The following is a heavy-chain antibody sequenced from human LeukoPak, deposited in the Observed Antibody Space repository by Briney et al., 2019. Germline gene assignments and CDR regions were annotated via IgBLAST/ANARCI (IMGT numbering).Heavy chain of an antibody. J-gene: IGHJ3*02. CDR3: ARFGWELHAFDI. Sequence: GGSLRLSCAASGFTFSSYSMNWVRQAPGKGLEWVSFISSSRSYIYYADSVKGRFTISRDNAKNSLYLQMNSLRAEDTAVYYCARFGWELHAFDIWGQGTMVTVSS. CDR1: GFTFSSYS. V-gene: IGHV3-21*01. CDR2: ISSSRSYI. D-gene: IGHD1-26*01.